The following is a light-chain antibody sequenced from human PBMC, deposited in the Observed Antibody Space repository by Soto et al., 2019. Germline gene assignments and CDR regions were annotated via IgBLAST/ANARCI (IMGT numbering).Light chain of an antibody. J-gene: IGKJ5*01. Sequence: EIVLTQSPGTLSVSPGERVTLSCRASQSVGTKLAWYQQKPGQAPRLPIYGAFTRATDIPARFSASVSGTEFTLTISSLQSEDFVVYYCQQYDGWPPSIIFGQGTRLEI. CDR1: QSVGTK. CDR2: GAF. V-gene: IGKV3-15*01. CDR3: QQYDGWPPSII.